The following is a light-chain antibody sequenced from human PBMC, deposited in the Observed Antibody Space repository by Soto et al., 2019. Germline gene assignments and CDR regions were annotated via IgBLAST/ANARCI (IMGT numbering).Light chain of an antibody. CDR2: DVS. CDR1: SSDVGGYNY. Sequence: QSALTQPAPVSGSPGQSITISCTGTSSDVGGYNYVSWYQQHPGKAPKLMIYDVSNWPSGVSNRFSGSKSGNTASLTISGLQAEDEADYYCSSYTNSSPFVFGTGTKGHRP. J-gene: IGLJ1*01. V-gene: IGLV2-14*01. CDR3: SSYTNSSPFV.